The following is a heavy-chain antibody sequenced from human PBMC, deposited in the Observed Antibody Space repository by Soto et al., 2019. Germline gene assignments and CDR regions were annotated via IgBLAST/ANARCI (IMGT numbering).Heavy chain of an antibody. CDR1: GYTFTSYG. CDR3: ARVGPYYYDSSGYHVAFDI. CDR2: ISAYNGNT. D-gene: IGHD3-22*01. J-gene: IGHJ3*02. V-gene: IGHV1-18*01. Sequence: ASVKVSCKASGYTFTSYGISWGRQAPGQGLEWMGWISAYNGNTDYAQKLQGRVTMSTDTSTSTAYMELRSLRSDDTAVYYCARVGPYYYDSSGYHVAFDIWGQGTMVTVSS.